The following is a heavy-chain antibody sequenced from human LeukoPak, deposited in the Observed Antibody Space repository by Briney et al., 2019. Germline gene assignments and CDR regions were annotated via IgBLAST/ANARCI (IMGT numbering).Heavy chain of an antibody. V-gene: IGHV3-30*02. D-gene: IGHD3-3*01. CDR3: ARDLPGITIFGAFEY. CDR2: IRYDGSDE. CDR1: GFTFTSYG. J-gene: IGHJ4*02. Sequence: GGSLRLSCAASGFTFTSYGMHWVRQAPGKGLEWVAFIRYDGSDEYNGGSVSGRFTISRDNSKNTLYLQMNSLRAEDTAVYYCARDLPGITIFGAFEYWGQGTLVTVSS.